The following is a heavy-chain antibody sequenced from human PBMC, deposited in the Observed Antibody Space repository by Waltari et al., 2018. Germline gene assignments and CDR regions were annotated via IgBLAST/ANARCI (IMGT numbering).Heavy chain of an antibody. CDR3: ARGGHVDWLPPDY. V-gene: IGHV3-74*01. J-gene: IGHJ4*02. CDR2: IHTDGSGT. D-gene: IGHD3-9*01. Sequence: EVQLVESGGDLVQPGGALRLSWAASGLRFSSFWIHWVRQAPGKGPVWVSRIHTDGSGTRYADSVEGRFTISRDNTKNTLYLQMNSLRVEDTAVYYCARGGHVDWLPPDYWGQGTLVTVSS. CDR1: GLRFSSFW.